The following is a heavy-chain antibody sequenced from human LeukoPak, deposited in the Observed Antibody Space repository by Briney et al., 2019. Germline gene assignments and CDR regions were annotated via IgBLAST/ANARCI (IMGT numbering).Heavy chain of an antibody. J-gene: IGHJ6*03. CDR2: IYYSGST. D-gene: IGHD3-3*01. Sequence: PSQTLSLTCTVSGGSISSGGYYWSWIRQHPGKGLEWIGYIYYSGSTYYNPSLKSRVTISVDTSKDQFSLKLSSVTAADTAAYYCARDSPRHYTYYDFWSGSPPGHYYYYMDVWGKGTTVTVSS. CDR3: ARDSPRHYTYYDFWSGSPPGHYYYYMDV. V-gene: IGHV4-31*03. CDR1: GGSISSGGYY.